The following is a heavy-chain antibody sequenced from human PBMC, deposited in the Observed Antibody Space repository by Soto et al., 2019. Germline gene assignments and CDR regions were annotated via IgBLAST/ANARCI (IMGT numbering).Heavy chain of an antibody. D-gene: IGHD2-8*02. CDR2: IKSKISGGTA. V-gene: IGHV3-15*07. J-gene: IGHJ4*02. Sequence: EVQLVESGGGLVKPGGSLRLSCAASGFTFSDGWMNWVRQAPGKGLEWVGRIKSKISGGTADYVAPVIGRFTISRDDSKNTVYLQMNSLKIEDTAVYYCTTTGGHLHSEPFAHWGQGALVTVPS. CDR3: TTTGGHLHSEPFAH. CDR1: GFTFSDGW.